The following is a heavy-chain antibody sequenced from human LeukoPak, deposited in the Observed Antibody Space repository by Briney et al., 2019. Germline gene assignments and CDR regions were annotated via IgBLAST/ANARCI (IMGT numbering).Heavy chain of an antibody. J-gene: IGHJ3*02. CDR3: ARDWYNNSDAFDI. V-gene: IGHV3-30*04. Sequence: GGSLRLSCAASGFTLSSYAMHWVRQAPGKGLGWVAVISYDGSNKYYADSVKGRFTISRDNSKNTLYLQMNSLRAEDTAVYYCARDWYNNSDAFDIWGQGTMVTVSS. D-gene: IGHD4-11*01. CDR1: GFTLSSYA. CDR2: ISYDGSNK.